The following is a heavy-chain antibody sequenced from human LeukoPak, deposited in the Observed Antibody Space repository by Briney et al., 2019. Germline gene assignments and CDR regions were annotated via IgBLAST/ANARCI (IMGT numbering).Heavy chain of an antibody. V-gene: IGHV3-53*01. D-gene: IGHD3-9*01. CDR1: GFTVSNDY. J-gene: IGHJ3*02. CDR2: IYSAGAT. Sequence: GGSLRLSCAASGFTVSNDYMSWVRQAPGKGLEWVSVIYSAGATYYADSVKGRFTISRDNSKNTLYLQMNSLRAEDTAVYYCAKTRGILTGYYDAFDIWGQGTMVTVSS. CDR3: AKTRGILTGYYDAFDI.